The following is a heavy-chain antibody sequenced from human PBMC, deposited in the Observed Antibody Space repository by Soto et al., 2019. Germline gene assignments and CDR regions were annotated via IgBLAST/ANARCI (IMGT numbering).Heavy chain of an antibody. CDR1: GGSFSGYY. Sequence: SETLSLTCAVYGGSFSGYYWSWIRQPPGKGLEWIGEINHSGSTNYNPSHKSRITISVDTSKNKFSLKLSTVTAADTAVYYCARARHRSRFDPWGQGTRVTVS. CDR2: INHSGST. CDR3: ARARHRSRFDP. V-gene: IGHV4-34*01. J-gene: IGHJ5*02.